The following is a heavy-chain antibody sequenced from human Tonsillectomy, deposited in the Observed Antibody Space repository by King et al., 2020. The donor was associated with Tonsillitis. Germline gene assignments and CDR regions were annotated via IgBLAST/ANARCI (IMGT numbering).Heavy chain of an antibody. J-gene: IGHJ3*02. D-gene: IGHD6-19*01. CDR2: IYYSGST. Sequence: QLQESGPGLVKPSETLSLTRTVSGGSISSYYWSWIRQPPGKGLEWIGYIYYSGSTNYNPSLKSRVTISVDTSKNQFSLKLSSVTAADTAVYYCARRFWGSGWVDAFDIWGQGTMVTVSS. CDR1: GGSISSYY. V-gene: IGHV4-59*08. CDR3: ARRFWGSGWVDAFDI.